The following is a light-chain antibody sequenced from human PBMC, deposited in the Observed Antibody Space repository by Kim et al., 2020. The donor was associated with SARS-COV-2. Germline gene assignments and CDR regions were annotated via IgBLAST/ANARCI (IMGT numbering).Light chain of an antibody. CDR2: SNN. Sequence: VAISCTGRSSNIGAGYGVPWYQQLPRTAYKRISYSNNTRPLGVTDRLHSFKSGTSAAQEITGLQVEDEGDYYCQTYERSLSGNVVYGRGTKLTDL. V-gene: IGLV1-40*01. CDR3: QTYERSLSGNVV. CDR1: SSNIGAGYG. J-gene: IGLJ3*02.